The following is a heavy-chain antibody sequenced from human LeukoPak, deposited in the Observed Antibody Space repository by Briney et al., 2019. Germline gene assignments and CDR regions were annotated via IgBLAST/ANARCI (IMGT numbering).Heavy chain of an antibody. CDR1: GYTFTGYY. CDR2: INPNSGGT. CDR3: ARDYDFWSGYSTFDY. D-gene: IGHD3-3*01. Sequence: ASVKVSCKASGYTFTGYYMHWVRQAPGQGLEWMGWINPNSGGTNYAQKFQGRVTMTRDTSISTAYMELSRLRSDDTAVYYCARDYDFWSGYSTFDYWGQGTLVTVSS. V-gene: IGHV1-2*02. J-gene: IGHJ4*02.